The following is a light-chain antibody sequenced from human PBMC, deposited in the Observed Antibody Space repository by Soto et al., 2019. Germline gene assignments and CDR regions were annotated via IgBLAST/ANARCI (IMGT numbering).Light chain of an antibody. J-gene: IGKJ3*01. CDR1: KGISSY. CDR2: AAS. V-gene: IGKV1-8*01. CDR3: HQYYSYPLT. Sequence: AIRMTQSPSSLSASTGDRVTITCRASKGISSYLAWYQQKPGKAPKLLIYAASTLQSGVPSRFSGSGSGTDFSLTISCLQSEDFATYYCHQYYSYPLTFGPGTKVDI.